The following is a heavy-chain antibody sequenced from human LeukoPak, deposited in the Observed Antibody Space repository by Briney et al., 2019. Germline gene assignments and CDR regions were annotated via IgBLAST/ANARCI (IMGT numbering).Heavy chain of an antibody. CDR3: ARQEYCSGGSCYTWFDS. V-gene: IGHV5-51*01. CDR1: GYSFTNSW. CDR2: IYPADSDI. Sequence: GESLKISCKGSGYSFTNSWIGWVRLMPGKGLEWMGIIYPADSDIRYSPSFQGRVTISADKSINTAYLQWSSLKASDTAMYYCARQEYCSGGSCYTWFDSWGQGTLVTVSS. J-gene: IGHJ5*01. D-gene: IGHD2-15*01.